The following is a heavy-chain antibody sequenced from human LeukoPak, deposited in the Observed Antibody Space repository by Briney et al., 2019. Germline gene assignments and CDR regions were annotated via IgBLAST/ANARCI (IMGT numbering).Heavy chain of an antibody. J-gene: IGHJ4*02. V-gene: IGHV4-4*02. CDR2: INLQGST. Sequence: PSETLSLTCGVSGGSISNTNWWTWFRQPPGKGLEWIWEINLQGSTNYNPSLKSRVAISVDKSENHISLRLTSVTAADTAVYYCARVHYSGSGLSSYFDYWGQGTLVTVSS. D-gene: IGHD3-10*01. CDR3: ARVHYSGSGLSSYFDY. CDR1: GGSISNTNW.